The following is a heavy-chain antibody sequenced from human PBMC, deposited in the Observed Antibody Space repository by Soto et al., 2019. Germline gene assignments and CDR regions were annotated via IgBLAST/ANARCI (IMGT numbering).Heavy chain of an antibody. CDR3: ARAHCSGGSCYSVQHWFDP. CDR1: GGSIGSSNW. D-gene: IGHD2-15*01. CDR2: MYHSGST. V-gene: IGHV4-4*02. Sequence: QVQLQESGPGLVKPSGTLSLTCAVSGGSIGSSNWWSWVRQPPGKGLEWIGEMYHSGSTNHNPSLKSRVTIPVDKSKNQFSQKLSSVTAADTAVYYCARAHCSGGSCYSVQHWFDPWGQGTLVTVSS. J-gene: IGHJ5*02.